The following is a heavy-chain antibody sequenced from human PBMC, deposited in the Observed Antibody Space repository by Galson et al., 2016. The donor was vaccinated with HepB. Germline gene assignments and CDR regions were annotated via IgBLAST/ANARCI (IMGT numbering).Heavy chain of an antibody. Sequence: SLRLSCAASGFTFSSFGLYWVRQAPGKGLEWVAVISYDGSNKCYADSVKGRFTISRDNSKNTLYLQMNSLRAEDTAVYYCAKDRTPFAFLWFGEFDYWGRGTLVTASS. J-gene: IGHJ4*02. CDR2: ISYDGSNK. CDR3: AKDRTPFAFLWFGEFDY. D-gene: IGHD3-10*01. CDR1: GFTFSSFG. V-gene: IGHV3-30*18.